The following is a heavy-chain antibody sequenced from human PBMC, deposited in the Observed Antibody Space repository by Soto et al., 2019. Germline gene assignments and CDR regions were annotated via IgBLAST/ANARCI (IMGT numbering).Heavy chain of an antibody. Sequence: AASVKVSCKASGGTFSSYAISWVRQAPGQGLEWMGGIIPIFGTANYAQKFQGRVTITADKSTSTAYMELSSLRSEDTAVYYCARDRAPGGYYYYYGMDVWGQGTTVTVSS. J-gene: IGHJ6*02. CDR2: IIPIFGTA. D-gene: IGHD3-16*01. CDR1: GGTFSSYA. CDR3: ARDRAPGGYYYYYGMDV. V-gene: IGHV1-69*06.